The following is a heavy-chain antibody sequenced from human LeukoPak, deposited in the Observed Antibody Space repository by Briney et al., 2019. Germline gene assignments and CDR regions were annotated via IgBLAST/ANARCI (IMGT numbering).Heavy chain of an antibody. V-gene: IGHV1-69*05. CDR1: GGSFGSYG. D-gene: IGHD3-10*01. Sequence: GASVKVSCKASGGSFGSYGIAWVRQAPGQGLEWMGGIIPMSGTVNYGTTKHAQKFQGRVTITTDESTSTVYMELSSLRSEDTAVFYCARDTTTMVRGADDAFDIWGQGTMVTVSS. J-gene: IGHJ3*02. CDR3: ARDTTTMVRGADDAFDI. CDR2: IIPMSGTVN.